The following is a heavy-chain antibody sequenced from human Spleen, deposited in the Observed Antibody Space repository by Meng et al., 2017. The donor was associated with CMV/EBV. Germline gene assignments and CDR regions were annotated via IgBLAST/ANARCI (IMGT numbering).Heavy chain of an antibody. CDR1: GGTFSSYA. CDR2: IIPILGIA. J-gene: IGHJ4*02. D-gene: IGHD2-2*01. CDR3: ARVAAMPHYFDS. Sequence: SVKVSCKASGGTFSSYAISWVRQAPGQGLEWMGGIIPILGIANYAQKFQGRVTITADKSTSTAYMELSSLRSEDTAVYYCARVAAMPHYFDSCGQGTLVTVSS. V-gene: IGHV1-69*10.